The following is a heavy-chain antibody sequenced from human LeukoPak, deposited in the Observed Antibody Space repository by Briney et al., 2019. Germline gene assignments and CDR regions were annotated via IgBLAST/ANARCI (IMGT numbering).Heavy chain of an antibody. Sequence: TAGESLKISCKGSGYSFTSYWIGWVRQMPGKGLEWMGIIYPGDSDTKYSPSFQGQVTISADKSINTAYLQWSSLKASDTAMYYCAREGEYSSSPHNWFDPWGQGTLVTVSS. CDR3: AREGEYSSSPHNWFDP. CDR2: IYPGDSDT. V-gene: IGHV5-51*01. CDR1: GYSFTSYW. J-gene: IGHJ5*02. D-gene: IGHD6-6*01.